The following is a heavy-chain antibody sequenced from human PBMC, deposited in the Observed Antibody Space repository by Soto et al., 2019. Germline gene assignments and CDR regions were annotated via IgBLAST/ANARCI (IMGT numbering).Heavy chain of an antibody. CDR2: IYYSGST. D-gene: IGHD3-9*01. CDR1: GGSISSYY. J-gene: IGHJ5*02. V-gene: IGHV4-59*01. Sequence: KLPETLSLTCTVSGGSISSYYWNWIRQPPGKGLEWIGYIYYSGSTKYNPSLKSRVTISVDTSKNQFSLKLSSVTAADTAVYYCARDRLANWFDPWGQGTLVTVSS. CDR3: ARDRLANWFDP.